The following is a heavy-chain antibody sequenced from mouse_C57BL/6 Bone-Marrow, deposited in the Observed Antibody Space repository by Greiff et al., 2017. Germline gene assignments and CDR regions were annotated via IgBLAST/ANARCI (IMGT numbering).Heavy chain of an antibody. D-gene: IGHD2-14*01. CDR3: ARYYRYEAWFAY. Sequence: VQLVESGPGLVAPSQSLSITCTVSGFSLTSYGVHWVRQPPGKGLEWLGVIWAGGSTNYNSALMSRLSISKDNSKSQVFLKMNSLQTDDTAMYYCARYYRYEAWFAYWGQGTLVTVSA. CDR2: IWAGGST. V-gene: IGHV2-9*02. J-gene: IGHJ3*01. CDR1: GFSLTSYG.